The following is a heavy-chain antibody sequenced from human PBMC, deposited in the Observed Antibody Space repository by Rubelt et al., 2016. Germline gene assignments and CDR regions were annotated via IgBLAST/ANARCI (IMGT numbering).Heavy chain of an antibody. J-gene: IGHJ4*02. CDR2: IISSSSYI. CDR3: ARVLYGSGAGGYFDY. D-gene: IGHD3-10*01. V-gene: IGHV3-21*01. CDR1: GFTFSSYS. Sequence: EVQLVESGGGLVQPGGSLRLSCAASGFTFSSYSMNWVRQAPGKGLEWVSSIISSSSYIYYADSVKGRFTISRDNAKNSLYLQMNSLRAEDTAVYYCARVLYGSGAGGYFDYWGQGTLVTVSS.